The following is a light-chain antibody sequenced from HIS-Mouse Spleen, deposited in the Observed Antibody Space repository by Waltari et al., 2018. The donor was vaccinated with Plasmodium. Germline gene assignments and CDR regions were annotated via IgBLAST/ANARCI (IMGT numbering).Light chain of an antibody. J-gene: IGKJ3*01. V-gene: IGKV3-15*01. CDR3: QQYNNWSFT. CDR1: QSVSSN. Sequence: EIVMTQSPATLSVYPGERATLSCTAIQSVSSNLALYQQKPGQAPRLLIYGASTSATGIPARFSGSGSGTEFTLTISSLQSEDFAVYYCQQYNNWSFTFGPGTKVDIK. CDR2: GAS.